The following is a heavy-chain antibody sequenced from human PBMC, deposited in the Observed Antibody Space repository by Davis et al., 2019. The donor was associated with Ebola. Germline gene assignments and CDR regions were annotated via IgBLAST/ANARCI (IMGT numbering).Heavy chain of an antibody. CDR2: IYYSGST. CDR3: ARTLRYFDWTDY. Sequence: MPSETLSLTCTVSGGSISSYYWSWIRQPPGKGLEWIGSIYYSGSTYYNPSLKSRVTISVDTSKNQFSLKLSSVTAADTAVYYCARTLRYFDWTDYWGQGTLVTVSS. J-gene: IGHJ4*02. D-gene: IGHD3-9*01. V-gene: IGHV4-59*05. CDR1: GGSISSYY.